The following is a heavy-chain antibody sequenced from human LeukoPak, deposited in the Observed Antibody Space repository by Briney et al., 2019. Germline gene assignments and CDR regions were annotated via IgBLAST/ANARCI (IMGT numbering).Heavy chain of an antibody. CDR1: GFTFSSYW. CDR2: INSDGSST. V-gene: IGHV3-74*01. Sequence: PGRSLRLSCAASGFTFSSYWMHWVRQAPGKGLVWVSRINSDGSSTSYADSVKGRFTISRDNAKNTLYLQMNSLRAEDTAVYYCARGDSGYSSGWYVCWGQGTLVTVSS. CDR3: ARGDSGYSSGWYVC. J-gene: IGHJ4*02. D-gene: IGHD6-19*01.